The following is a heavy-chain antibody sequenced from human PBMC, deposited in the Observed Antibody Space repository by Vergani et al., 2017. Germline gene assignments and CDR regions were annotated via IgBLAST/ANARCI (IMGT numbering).Heavy chain of an antibody. D-gene: IGHD6-19*01. CDR2: IRYDGSNK. J-gene: IGHJ4*02. CDR1: GFTFSSYG. CDR3: AKDGAQIAVAARGFDY. V-gene: IGHV3-30*02. Sequence: QVQLVESGGGVVQPGGSLRLSCAASGFTFSSYGMHWVRQAPGKGLEWVAFIRYDGSNKYYADSVKGRFTISRDNSKNTLYLQMNSLRAEDTAVYYCAKDGAQIAVAARGFDYWGQGTLVTVSS.